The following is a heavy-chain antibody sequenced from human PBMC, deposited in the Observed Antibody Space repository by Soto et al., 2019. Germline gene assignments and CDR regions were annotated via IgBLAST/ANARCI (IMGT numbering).Heavy chain of an antibody. CDR3: ARGGYNDEAAAD. D-gene: IGHD5-12*01. CDR2: ISYDGSNK. CDR1: GFTFSSYA. Sequence: QVQLVESGGGVVQPGRSLRLSCAASGFTFSSYAMHWVRQAPGKGLEWVAVISYDGSNKYYADSVKGRFTISRDNSKNTLYLQMNSLRAEDTAVYYCARGGYNDEAAADWGQGTLVTVSS. J-gene: IGHJ4*02. V-gene: IGHV3-30-3*01.